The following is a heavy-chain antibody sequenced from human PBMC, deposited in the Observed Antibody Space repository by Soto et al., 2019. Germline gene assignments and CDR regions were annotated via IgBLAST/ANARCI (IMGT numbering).Heavy chain of an antibody. CDR3: ARDYARGWCQF. Sequence: PVGSLRLSWAASGFTFSSYSMNWVRQTPGKGLEWVALISFDGDKYYVDSVKGRFTISRDNPTNTVYLQMNRLRPEDTGVYYCARDYARGWCQFWGQGTLVTVSS. J-gene: IGHJ4*02. D-gene: IGHD2-8*02. V-gene: IGHV3-30*03. CDR2: ISFDGDK. CDR1: GFTFSSYS.